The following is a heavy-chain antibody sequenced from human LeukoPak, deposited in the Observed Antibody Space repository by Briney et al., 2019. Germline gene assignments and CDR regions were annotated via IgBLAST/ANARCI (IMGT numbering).Heavy chain of an antibody. J-gene: IGHJ4*02. CDR2: IKQDGSEK. CDR1: GFTFSSYW. D-gene: IGHD3-10*01. V-gene: IGHV3-7*03. CDR3: AKARGGHRDDY. Sequence: GGSLRLSCAASGFTFSSYWMSWVRQAPGKGLEWVANIKQDGSEKYYVDSVKGRFTISRDNAKNSLYLQMNSLRAEDTAVYYCAKARGGHRDDYWGQGTLVTVSS.